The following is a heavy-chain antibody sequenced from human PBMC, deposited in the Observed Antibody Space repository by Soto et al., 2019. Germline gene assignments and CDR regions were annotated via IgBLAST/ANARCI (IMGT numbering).Heavy chain of an antibody. CDR1: GFTFSSYG. CDR2: ISYDGSNK. V-gene: IGHV3-30*18. D-gene: IGHD3-22*01. Sequence: SLRLSCAASGFTFSSYGMHWVRQAPGKGLEWVAVISYDGSNKYYADSVKGRFTISRDNSKNTLYLQMNSLRAEDTAVYYCAKDTYSSGPLDFDYWGQGTLVTVSS. CDR3: AKDTYSSGPLDFDY. J-gene: IGHJ4*02.